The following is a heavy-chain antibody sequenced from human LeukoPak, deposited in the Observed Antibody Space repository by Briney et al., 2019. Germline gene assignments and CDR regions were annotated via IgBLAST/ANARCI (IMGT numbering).Heavy chain of an antibody. CDR2: TYYRSKWYN. V-gene: IGHV6-1*01. Sequence: SQTLSLTCAISGDSVSSNSAAWNWIRQSPSRGLEWLGRTYYRSKWYNDYAVSVKSRITINPDTSKNQFSLQLNSVTPEDTAVYYCARESGYSSSWDAPFDYWGQGTLVTVSS. CDR1: GDSVSSNSAA. CDR3: ARESGYSSSWDAPFDY. D-gene: IGHD6-13*01. J-gene: IGHJ4*02.